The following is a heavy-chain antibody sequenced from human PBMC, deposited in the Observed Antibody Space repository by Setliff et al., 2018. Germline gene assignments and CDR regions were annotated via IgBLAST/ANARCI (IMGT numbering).Heavy chain of an antibody. CDR3: ARWRQRRDGYNKWVNYFDY. D-gene: IGHD5-12*01. CDR2: INHSGST. CDR1: GGSFSGYY. V-gene: IGHV4-34*01. Sequence: LSLTCAVYGGSFSGYYWSWIRQPPGKGLEWIGEINHSGSTNYNPSLRSRVTISVDTSKNQFSLKLSSVTAADTAVYYCARWRQRRDGYNKWVNYFDYWGQGTLVTVSS. J-gene: IGHJ4*02.